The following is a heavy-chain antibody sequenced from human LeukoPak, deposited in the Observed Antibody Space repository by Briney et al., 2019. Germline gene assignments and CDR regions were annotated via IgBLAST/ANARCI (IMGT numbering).Heavy chain of an antibody. J-gene: IGHJ4*02. D-gene: IGHD5-24*01. CDR1: GYSISSGYY. CDR3: ARLHLPATRFDY. CDR2: IYHSGRT. Sequence: SETLSLTCTVSGYSISSGYYWGWIRQPPGKGLEWIGSIYHSGRTFYNPSLKSRVTISVDTSKNQFSLKLTSVTAADTAVYYCARLHLPATRFDYWGQGTLVTVSS. V-gene: IGHV4-38-2*02.